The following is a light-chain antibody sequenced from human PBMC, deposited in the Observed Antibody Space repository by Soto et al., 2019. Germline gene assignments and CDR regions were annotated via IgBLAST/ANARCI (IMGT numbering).Light chain of an antibody. V-gene: IGLV2-14*01. CDR1: SSDIGGYNY. CDR2: EVS. Sequence: QSVLTQPASVSGSPGQSITISCAGTSSDIGGYNYVSWYQQHPGKAPKVMIYEVSNRPSGVSNRFSGSKSGNTASLTISGLQAEDEADYYCSSYTSSGTLYVFXSGTKVTVL. CDR3: SSYTSSGTLYV. J-gene: IGLJ1*01.